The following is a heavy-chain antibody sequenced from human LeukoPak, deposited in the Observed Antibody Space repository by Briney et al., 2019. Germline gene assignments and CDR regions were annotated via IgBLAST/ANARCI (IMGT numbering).Heavy chain of an antibody. CDR1: GGSISSYY. CDR2: IYTSGRT. D-gene: IGHD1-26*01. CDR3: AEGPIVGAPHFDY. J-gene: IGHJ4*02. V-gene: IGHV4-4*07. Sequence: SETLSLTCTVPGGSISSYYWSWIRQPAGKGLECSWRIYTSGRTKYNPSLKSRVTMSTDNSQNQFSMTLSSVTAADTAVYSCAEGPIVGAPHFDYWGQGILVTVSS.